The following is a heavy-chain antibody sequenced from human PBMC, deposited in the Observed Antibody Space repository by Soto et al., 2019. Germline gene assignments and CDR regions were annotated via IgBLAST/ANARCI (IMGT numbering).Heavy chain of an antibody. Sequence: EVQLVESGGGLVKPGGSLRLSCAASGFTFSSYSMNWVRQAPGKGLEWVSSISSSSSYIYYADSVKGRFTISRDNAKNPLYLQMNRLRAEDTAVYYCASTNSRSYYMDVWGKGTTVTVSS. J-gene: IGHJ6*03. CDR2: ISSSSSYI. V-gene: IGHV3-21*01. CDR3: ASTNSRSYYMDV. CDR1: GFTFSSYS. D-gene: IGHD6-13*01.